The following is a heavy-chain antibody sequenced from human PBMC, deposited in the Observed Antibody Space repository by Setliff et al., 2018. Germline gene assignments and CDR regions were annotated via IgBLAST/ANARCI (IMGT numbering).Heavy chain of an antibody. D-gene: IGHD6-13*01. CDR1: GYTLSRYY. CDR2: INPGGGSA. J-gene: IGHJ4*02. V-gene: IGHV1-46*01. Sequence: ASVKVSCKASGYTLSRYYMHWVRQAPGQGPEWMGIINPGGGSASVVEKFQGRVTMTSDTSTSTVYMDLSSLKSEDTAVYYCARAGLAAAGRKGVFDHWGQGTLVTVSS. CDR3: ARAGLAAAGRKGVFDH.